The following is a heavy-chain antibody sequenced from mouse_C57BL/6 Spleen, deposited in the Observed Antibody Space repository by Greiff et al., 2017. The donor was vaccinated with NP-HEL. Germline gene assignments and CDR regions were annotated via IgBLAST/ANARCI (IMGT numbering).Heavy chain of an antibody. CDR3: TTKGLGRTWFAY. J-gene: IGHJ3*01. V-gene: IGHV14-4*01. CDR2: IDPENGDT. CDR1: GFNIKDDY. D-gene: IGHD4-1*01. Sequence: LPPSGASLVRPGASVKLSCTASGFNIKDDYMHWVKQRPEQGLEWIGWIDPENGDTEYASKFQGKATITADTSSNTAYLQLSSLTSEDTAVYYCTTKGLGRTWFAYWGQGTLVTVSA.